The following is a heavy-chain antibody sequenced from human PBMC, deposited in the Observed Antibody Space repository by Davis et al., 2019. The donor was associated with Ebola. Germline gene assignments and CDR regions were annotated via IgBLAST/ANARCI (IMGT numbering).Heavy chain of an antibody. Sequence: SETLSLTCTVSGGSISSHYWSWIRQSPGKGLEWIGYMYYSGSTNYNPSLKSRVTISQDTSKNHFSLKLSSVTAADTAVYFCARSPITISGVLVPLYWFFDLWGRGTLVTVSS. J-gene: IGHJ2*01. CDR2: MYYSGST. CDR3: ARSPITISGVLVPLYWFFDL. V-gene: IGHV4-59*11. CDR1: GGSISSHY. D-gene: IGHD3-3*01.